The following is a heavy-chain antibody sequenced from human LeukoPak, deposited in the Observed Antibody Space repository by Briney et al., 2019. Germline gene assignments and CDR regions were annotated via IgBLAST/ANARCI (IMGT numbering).Heavy chain of an antibody. J-gene: IGHJ4*02. CDR2: ISSSGSTI. V-gene: IGHV3-48*04. CDR3: ASPSAYNWNYRDY. Sequence: GGSLRLSCAASKFTFSSYSMNWVRQAPGKGLEWVSYISSSGSTIYYADSVKGRFTISRDNAKNSLYLQMNSLRAEDTAVYYCASPSAYNWNYRDYWGQGTLVTVSS. CDR1: KFTFSSYS. D-gene: IGHD1-7*01.